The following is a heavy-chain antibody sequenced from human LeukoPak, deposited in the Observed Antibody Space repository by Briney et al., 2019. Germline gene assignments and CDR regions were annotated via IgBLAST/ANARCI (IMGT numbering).Heavy chain of an antibody. V-gene: IGHV3-33*01. D-gene: IGHD3-10*01. CDR3: ARDGWFGDYNWFDP. J-gene: IGHJ5*02. CDR1: GFTFSSYG. CDR2: IWYDGSNK. Sequence: GGSLRLSCAASGFTFSSYGMHWVRQAPGKGLEWVAVIWYDGSNKYYADSVKGRFTISRDNSKNTLYLQMNSLRAEDTAMHYCARDGWFGDYNWFDPWGQGTLVTVSS.